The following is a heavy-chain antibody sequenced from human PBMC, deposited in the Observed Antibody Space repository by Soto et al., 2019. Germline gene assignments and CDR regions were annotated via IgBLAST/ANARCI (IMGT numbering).Heavy chain of an antibody. CDR1: GGSFSGYY. Sequence: QVQLQQWGAGLLKPSETLSLTCAVYGGSFSGYYWSWIRQPPGKGLEWIGEINHSGSTNCNPSLKVRVTISEDTPKTNFSRRRGFVTAADTAVYYWGRGGRYQLPLVGATIDCGGQGPLVTFSS. CDR3: GRGGRYQLPLVGATIDC. J-gene: IGHJ4*02. CDR2: INHSGST. D-gene: IGHD1-26*01. V-gene: IGHV4-34*01.